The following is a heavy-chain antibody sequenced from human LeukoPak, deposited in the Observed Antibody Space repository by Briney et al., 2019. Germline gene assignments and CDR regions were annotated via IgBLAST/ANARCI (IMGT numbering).Heavy chain of an antibody. CDR2: ITGSGGST. J-gene: IGHJ4*02. CDR1: GFTFSNYA. V-gene: IGHV3-23*01. CDR3: AKEGSGAARPTKFDY. D-gene: IGHD6-6*01. Sequence: GGSLRLSCAASGFTFSNYAMSWVRQAPGKGLEWVSVITGSGGSTYYADSVKGRFTISRDNSKNTLYLQMNSLRAEDTAVYYCAKEGSGAARPTKFDYWGQGTLVTVSS.